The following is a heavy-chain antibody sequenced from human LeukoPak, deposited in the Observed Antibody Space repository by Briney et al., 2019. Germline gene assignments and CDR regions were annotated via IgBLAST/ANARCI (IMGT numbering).Heavy chain of an antibody. V-gene: IGHV3-30*03. Sequence: HPGGSLRLSCAASGFTFSSYGMHWVRQAPGKGLEWVAVISYDGNNKYYADSVKGRFTISRDNSKNTLFLQMNSLRAEDTAVYYCARDGSGSGWRFDYWGQGTLVTVSS. J-gene: IGHJ4*02. D-gene: IGHD6-19*01. CDR2: ISYDGNNK. CDR1: GFTFSSYG. CDR3: ARDGSGSGWRFDY.